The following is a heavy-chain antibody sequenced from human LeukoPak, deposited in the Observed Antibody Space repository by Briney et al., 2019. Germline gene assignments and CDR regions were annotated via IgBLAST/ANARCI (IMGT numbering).Heavy chain of an antibody. CDR2: IFYSGST. CDR1: GGSISSSSYY. CDR3: ARDIDHTSMVFKSFDY. J-gene: IGHJ4*02. D-gene: IGHD5-18*01. Sequence: PSETLSLTCTVSGGSISSSSYYWGWIRQPPGKGLEWIGSIFYSGSTYYNPSLKSRVTVSLDTSKNQFSLNLNSVTAADTAVYYCARDIDHTSMVFKSFDYWGQGTLVTVSS. V-gene: IGHV4-39*02.